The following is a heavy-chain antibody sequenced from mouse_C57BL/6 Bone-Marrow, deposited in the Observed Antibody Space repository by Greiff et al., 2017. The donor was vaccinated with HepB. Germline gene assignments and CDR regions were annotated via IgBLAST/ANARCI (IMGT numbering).Heavy chain of an antibody. CDR3: TTGAYYYGSSYVDYFDY. CDR2: IDPEDGDT. V-gene: IGHV14-1*01. J-gene: IGHJ2*01. Sequence: VQLQQSGAELVRPGASVKLSCTASGFNIKDYYMHWVKQRPEQGLEWIGRIDPEDGDTEYAPKFPGKATMTADTSSNTAYLQLSSLTSEDTAVYYCTTGAYYYGSSYVDYFDYWGQGTTLTVSS. CDR1: GFNIKDYY. D-gene: IGHD1-1*01.